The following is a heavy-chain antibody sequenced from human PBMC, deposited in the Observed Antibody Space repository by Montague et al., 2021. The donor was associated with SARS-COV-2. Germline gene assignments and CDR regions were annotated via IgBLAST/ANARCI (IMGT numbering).Heavy chain of an antibody. V-gene: IGHV4-38-2*02. CDR3: VREKAGGLRNVFDN. J-gene: IGHJ3*02. Sequence: SETLSLTCTVSGFSIGSGDYWGWIRQPPGKGLEWIGSIYHSGTTYYNPPLQSRLTMSIDTSTNQFSLRLTSVTAADTAVFFCVREKAGGLRNVFDNWGQGTTVTVSS. CDR2: IYHSGTT. CDR1: GFSIGSGDY.